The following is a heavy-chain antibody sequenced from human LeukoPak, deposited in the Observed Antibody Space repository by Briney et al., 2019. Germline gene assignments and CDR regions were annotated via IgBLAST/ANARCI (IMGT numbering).Heavy chain of an antibody. V-gene: IGHV1-69*06. CDR2: IIPIFGTA. CDR1: GGTFSSYA. D-gene: IGHD5-12*01. Sequence: GASVKVSCKASGGTFSSYAISWVRQAPGQGLEWMGGIIPIFGTANYAQKFQGRVTITADKSTSTAYMELSSLRSEDTAVYYCARVKRFYSGYGGFDYWGQGTLVTVSS. J-gene: IGHJ4*02. CDR3: ARVKRFYSGYGGFDY.